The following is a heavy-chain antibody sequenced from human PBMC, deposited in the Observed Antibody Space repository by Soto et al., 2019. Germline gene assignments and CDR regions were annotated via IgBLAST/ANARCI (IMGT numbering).Heavy chain of an antibody. CDR3: AKNGQPPYYYYGMDV. J-gene: IGHJ6*02. Sequence: GASVKVSCKASGYTFTRYGTSWVRQAPGQGLEWMGWFSGYNGDTKYAQKFQGRVTMTVDTSTTTAYMELRSLTSDDRAVYYCAKNGQPPYYYYGMDVWGQGTTVTVSS. D-gene: IGHD2-8*01. CDR2: FSGYNGDT. V-gene: IGHV1-18*01. CDR1: GYTFTRYG.